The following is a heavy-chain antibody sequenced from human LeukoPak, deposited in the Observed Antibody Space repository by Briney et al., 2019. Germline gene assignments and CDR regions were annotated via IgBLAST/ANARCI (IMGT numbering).Heavy chain of an antibody. CDR3: ARGQGRDAFDI. CDR1: GYTFTSYD. CDR2: MNPNSGNT. J-gene: IGHJ3*02. V-gene: IGHV1-8*01. Sequence: GASVKVSCKASGYTFTSYDINWVRQATGQGLEWMGWMNPNSGNTGYAQKFQGRVTMTRDTSISTAYMELSRLRSDDTAVYYCARGQGRDAFDIWGQGTMVTVSS.